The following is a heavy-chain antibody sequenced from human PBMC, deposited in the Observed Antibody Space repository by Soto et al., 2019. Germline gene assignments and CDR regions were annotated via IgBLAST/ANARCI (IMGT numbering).Heavy chain of an antibody. CDR2: ISGSDDRT. CDR3: ARYDSSGYYDY. D-gene: IGHD3-22*01. CDR1: GFTFSIYS. V-gene: IGHV3-23*01. J-gene: IGHJ4*02. Sequence: GGSLRLSCAASGFTFSIYSMNWVRQAPGKGLEWVSTISGSDDRTWYADSVKGRFTISRDNSKNTLYLQMNSLRAEDTAVYYCARYDSSGYYDYWGQGTLVTVSS.